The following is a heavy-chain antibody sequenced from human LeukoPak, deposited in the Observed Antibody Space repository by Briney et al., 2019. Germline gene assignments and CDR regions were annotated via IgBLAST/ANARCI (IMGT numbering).Heavy chain of an antibody. CDR3: ARADSSSWLSGPYDY. CDR2: ISSSGSTI. CDR1: GFTFSSYE. J-gene: IGHJ4*02. Sequence: PGGSLRLSCAASGFTFSSYEMNWVRQAPGKGLEWVSYISSSGSTIYYADSVKGRFTISRDNAKNSLYLQMNSLRAEDTAVYYCARADSSSWLSGPYDYWGQGTLVTVSS. D-gene: IGHD6-13*01. V-gene: IGHV3-48*03.